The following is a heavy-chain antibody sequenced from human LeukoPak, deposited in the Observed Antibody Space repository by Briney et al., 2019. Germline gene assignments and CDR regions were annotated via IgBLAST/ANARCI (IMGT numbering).Heavy chain of an antibody. CDR2: IWYDGSNK. V-gene: IGHV3-33*08. Sequence: PGGSLRLSCAASGITFRSYGMHWVRQAPGKGLEWVAVIWYDGSNKYSVDSVKGRFAISRDNSKNTLYLQMNSLRAEDTAVYYCARDRGTTAFDYWGQGTLVTVSS. CDR1: GITFRSYG. CDR3: ARDRGTTAFDY. D-gene: IGHD3-16*01. J-gene: IGHJ4*02.